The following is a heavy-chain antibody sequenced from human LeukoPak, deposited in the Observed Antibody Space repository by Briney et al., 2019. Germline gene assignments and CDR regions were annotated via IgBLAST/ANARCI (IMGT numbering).Heavy chain of an antibody. J-gene: IGHJ4*02. CDR1: VYTFARYY. Sequence: GASVTVSFTSSVYTFARYYIHWVRRAPGPGHGWLGWINPNKGDTKRAQKFRDRVIITTDTSLTTAYIAVINLSSDDTAVYSCTSSSWYCSTGSCYWNMHFDYWGQGTLVTVSS. D-gene: IGHD2-15*01. CDR2: INPNKGDT. V-gene: IGHV1-2*02. CDR3: TSSSWYCSTGSCYWNMHFDY.